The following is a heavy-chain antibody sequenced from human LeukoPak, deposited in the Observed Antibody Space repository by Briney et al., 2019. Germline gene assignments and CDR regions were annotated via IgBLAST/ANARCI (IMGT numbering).Heavy chain of an antibody. J-gene: IGHJ4*02. CDR2: ISSSGSTI. CDR3: AREYCSGGSCYNPLDY. D-gene: IGHD2-15*01. V-gene: IGHV3-48*04. Sequence: GGSLRLSCAASGFTFSSFSMNWVRQAPGKGLEWVSYISSSGSTIYYADSVKGRFTISRDNVKNSLYLQMNSLRAEDTAVYYCAREYCSGGSCYNPLDYWGQGTLVTVSS. CDR1: GFTFSSFS.